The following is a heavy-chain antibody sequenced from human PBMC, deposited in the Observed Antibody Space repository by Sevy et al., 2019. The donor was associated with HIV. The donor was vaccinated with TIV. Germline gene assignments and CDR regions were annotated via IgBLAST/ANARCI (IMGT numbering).Heavy chain of an antibody. D-gene: IGHD3-16*01. J-gene: IGHJ6*02. Sequence: ASVKVSCAAFGYTFTTYDINWVRQAPGQGLEWMGWMSPNTGATGFAQKFQGRVTLTRNKSITTAYMELGSLTLEDTAIYYCARGGNGDFWSYEYYYYGMDVWGQGTTVTVSS. CDR1: GYTFTTYD. CDR2: MSPNTGAT. V-gene: IGHV1-8*01. CDR3: ARGGNGDFWSYEYYYYGMDV.